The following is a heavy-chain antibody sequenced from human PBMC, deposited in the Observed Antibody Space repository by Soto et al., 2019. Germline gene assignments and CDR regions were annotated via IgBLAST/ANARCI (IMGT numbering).Heavy chain of an antibody. Sequence: ASVKVSCKTSGYTFTSYGISWVRQAPGQGLEWMGWISAYNGNTNYAQKLQGRVTMTTDTSTSTAYMELRSLRSDDTAVYYCARGNSFWSGYYYMDVWGKGTTVTVSS. CDR3: ARGNSFWSGYYYMDV. D-gene: IGHD3-3*01. V-gene: IGHV1-18*01. CDR2: ISAYNGNT. CDR1: GYTFTSYG. J-gene: IGHJ6*03.